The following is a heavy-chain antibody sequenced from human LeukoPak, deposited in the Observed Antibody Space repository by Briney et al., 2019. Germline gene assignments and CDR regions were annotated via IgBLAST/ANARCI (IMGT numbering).Heavy chain of an antibody. D-gene: IGHD3-22*01. J-gene: IGHJ4*02. CDR2: IYSGGST. V-gene: IGHV3-66*01. CDR3: ARCRYDSSGHCDY. Sequence: GGSLRLSCAASGITVSTDYMSWVRKAPGKGLEWVSVIYSGGSTYYADSVKGRFTISRDNSKNTLYLQMNSLRAEDTAVYYCARCRYDSSGHCDYWGQGTLVTVSS. CDR1: GITVSTDY.